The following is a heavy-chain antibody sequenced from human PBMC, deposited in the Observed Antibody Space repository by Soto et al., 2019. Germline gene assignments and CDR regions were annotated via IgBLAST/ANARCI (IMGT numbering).Heavy chain of an antibody. D-gene: IGHD3-10*01. CDR2: IIPIFGTA. CDR3: ARHYGSGSYRGAFDI. Sequence: ASVKVSCKACGGTFSSYAISCVRQAPGQGLEWMGGIIPIFGTANYAQKFQGRVTITADESTSTAYMELRSLRSDDTAVYYCARHYGSGSYRGAFDIWGQGTMVT. V-gene: IGHV1-69*13. CDR1: GGTFSSYA. J-gene: IGHJ3*02.